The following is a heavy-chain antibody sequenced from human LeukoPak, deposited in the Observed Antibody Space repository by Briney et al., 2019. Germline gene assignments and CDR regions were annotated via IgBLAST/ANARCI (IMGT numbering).Heavy chain of an antibody. CDR1: GFTFSSYA. Sequence: GGSLRLSCAAYGFTFSSYAMSWVRQAPGKGLEWVSAISGSGGSTYYADSVKGRFTISRDNSKNTLYLQMNSLRAEDRDVYYCVDWSRMDVWGKGTPVTVSS. D-gene: IGHD1-1*01. J-gene: IGHJ6*03. CDR3: VDWSRMDV. V-gene: IGHV3-23*01. CDR2: ISGSGGST.